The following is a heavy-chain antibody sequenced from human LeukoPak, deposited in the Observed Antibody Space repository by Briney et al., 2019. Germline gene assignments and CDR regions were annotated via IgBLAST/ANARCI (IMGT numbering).Heavy chain of an antibody. Sequence: GASVKVSCKASGGTFSSYAISWVRQAPGQGLEWMGRIIPILGIANYAQKFQGRVTITADESTSTAYMELSSLRSEDTAVYYCASITGTTADIWGQGTMVTVSS. CDR1: GGTFSSYA. J-gene: IGHJ3*02. D-gene: IGHD1-7*01. CDR2: IIPILGIA. V-gene: IGHV1-69*04. CDR3: ASITGTTADI.